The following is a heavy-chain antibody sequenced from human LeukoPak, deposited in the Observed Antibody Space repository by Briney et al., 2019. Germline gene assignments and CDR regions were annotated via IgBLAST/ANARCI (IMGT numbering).Heavy chain of an antibody. V-gene: IGHV3-74*01. CDR1: GFTFSSYW. CDR3: ARDAENTAMVFPDY. J-gene: IGHJ4*02. D-gene: IGHD5-18*01. Sequence: PGRSLRLSCAASGFTFSSYWMHWVRQAPGKGLVWVSHINSDGSSTSYADSVKGRFTISRDNAKNTLYLQMNSLRAEDTAVYYCARDAENTAMVFPDYWGQGTLVTVSS. CDR2: INSDGSST.